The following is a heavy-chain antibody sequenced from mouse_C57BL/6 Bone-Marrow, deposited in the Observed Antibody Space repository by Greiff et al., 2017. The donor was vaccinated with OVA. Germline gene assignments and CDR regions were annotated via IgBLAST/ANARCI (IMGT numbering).Heavy chain of an antibody. CDR2: IWTGGGT. Sequence: VMLVESGPGLVAPSQSLSITCTVSGFSLTSYAISWVRQPPGKGLEWLGVIWTGGGTNYNSALKSRLSISKDNSKSQVFLKMNSLQTDDTARYDCARYTTVVADYWYFDVWGTGTTVTGSS. J-gene: IGHJ1*03. V-gene: IGHV2-9-1*01. CDR3: ARYTTVVADYWYFDV. CDR1: GFSLTSYA. D-gene: IGHD1-1*01.